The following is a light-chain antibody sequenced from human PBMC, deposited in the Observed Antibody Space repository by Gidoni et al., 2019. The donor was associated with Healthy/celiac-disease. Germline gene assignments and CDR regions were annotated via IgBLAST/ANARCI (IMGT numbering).Light chain of an antibody. J-gene: IGKJ4*01. CDR2: LGS. Sequence: DIVLTQSPLSLPVTTGEPTSIPCRSSQSLLHSNGYNYLDWYLQKPGQSPRLLIYLGSNRASGVPDRFIGSGSGTDFTLKISRVEAEDVGVYYCMQALQTPLTFGGGTKVEIK. CDR3: MQALQTPLT. V-gene: IGKV2-28*01. CDR1: QSLLHSNGYNY.